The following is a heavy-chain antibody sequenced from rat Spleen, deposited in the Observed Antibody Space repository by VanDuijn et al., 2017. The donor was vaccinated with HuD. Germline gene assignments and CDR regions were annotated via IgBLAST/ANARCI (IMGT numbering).Heavy chain of an antibody. Sequence: QVQLKESGPGVVQPSQTLSLTCTVSGFSLTSYHVSWVRQPPGKGLEWMGVIWGDGSTAYNSALKSRLSISRDTSKSQVFLKMNSLQTEDTATYYCARDGNFYYVMDAWGQGASVTVSS. J-gene: IGHJ4*01. V-gene: IGHV2-32*01. CDR3: ARDGNFYYVMDA. CDR1: GFSLTSYH. D-gene: IGHD5-1*01. CDR2: IWGDGST.